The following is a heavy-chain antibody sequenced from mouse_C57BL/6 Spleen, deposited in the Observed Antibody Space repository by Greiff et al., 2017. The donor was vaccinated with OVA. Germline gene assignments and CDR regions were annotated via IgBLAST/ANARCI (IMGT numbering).Heavy chain of an antibody. CDR1: GYTFTSYW. J-gene: IGHJ3*01. D-gene: IGHD3-2*02. Sequence: VKLKQPGAELVKPGASVKLSCKASGYTFTSYWMHWVKQRPGRGLEWIGRIDPNSGGTKYNEKFKSKATLTVDKPSSTAYMQLSSLTSEDSAVYYCAREDPQATAWFAYWGQGTLVTVSA. V-gene: IGHV1-72*01. CDR2: IDPNSGGT. CDR3: AREDPQATAWFAY.